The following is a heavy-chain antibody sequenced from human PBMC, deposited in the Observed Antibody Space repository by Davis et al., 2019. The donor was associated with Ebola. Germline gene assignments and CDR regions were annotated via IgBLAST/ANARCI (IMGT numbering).Heavy chain of an antibody. V-gene: IGHV1-18*04. J-gene: IGHJ4*02. CDR2: ISAYNGNT. D-gene: IGHD5-18*01. CDR3: ARDITAMALDY. Sequence: ASVKVSCKASGYTFTSYGISWVRQAPGQGLEWMGWISAYNGNTNYAQKLQGRVTMTTDTSTSTAYVELRSLRSDDTAVYYCARDITAMALDYWGQGTLVTVSS. CDR1: GYTFTSYG.